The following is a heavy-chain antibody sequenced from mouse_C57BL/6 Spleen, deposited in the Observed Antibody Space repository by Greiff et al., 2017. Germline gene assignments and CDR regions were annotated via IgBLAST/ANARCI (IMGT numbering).Heavy chain of an antibody. D-gene: IGHD2-4*01. CDR3: ARRRGDYDPSYYAMDY. CDR2: IYWDDDK. V-gene: IGHV8-12*01. Sequence: QVQLKESGPGILQSSQTLSLTCSFSGFSLSTSGMGVSWIRQPSGKGLEWLAHIYWDDDKRYNPSLKSRLTISKDTSRNQVFLKITSVDTADTATYYCARRRGDYDPSYYAMDYWGQGTSVTVSS. J-gene: IGHJ4*01. CDR1: GFSLSTSGMG.